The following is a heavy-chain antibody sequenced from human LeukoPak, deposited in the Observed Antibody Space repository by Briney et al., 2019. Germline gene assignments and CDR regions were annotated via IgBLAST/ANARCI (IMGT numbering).Heavy chain of an antibody. Sequence: ASVKVSCKASGYTFTSYDINWVRQATGQGLEWMGWMNPNSGNTGYAQKFQGRVTMTRNTSISTAYMELSSLRSEDTAVYYRAIYDFWSGYLITGYYYYGMDVWGQGTTVTVSS. V-gene: IGHV1-8*01. CDR2: MNPNSGNT. J-gene: IGHJ6*02. CDR3: AIYDFWSGYLITGYYYYGMDV. D-gene: IGHD3-3*01. CDR1: GYTFTSYD.